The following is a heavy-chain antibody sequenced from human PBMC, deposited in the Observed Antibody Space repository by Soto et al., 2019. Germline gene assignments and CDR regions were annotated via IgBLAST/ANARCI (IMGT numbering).Heavy chain of an antibody. CDR2: INPSDGST. Sequence: QVQLVQSGAEVKKPGASVKISCKTSGYTFAMHYIHWVRQVPGQGLEWIGMINPSDGSTIYVQKFQGRVTMTRDTSATTVFLNMSRLTSHDTAVFYCAREDGGGGRRHDFWGQGTLVTVSS. CDR1: GYTFAMHY. V-gene: IGHV1-46*01. D-gene: IGHD2-15*01. J-gene: IGHJ4*02. CDR3: AREDGGGGRRHDF.